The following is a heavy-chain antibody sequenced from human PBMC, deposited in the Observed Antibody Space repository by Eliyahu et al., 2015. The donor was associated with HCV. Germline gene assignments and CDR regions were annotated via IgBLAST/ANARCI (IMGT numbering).Heavy chain of an antibody. CDR2: IIGSSGAT. V-gene: IGHV3-23*04. CDR3: AKDRLPDGAWDIDS. CDR1: GFTFRTYT. D-gene: IGHD4/OR15-4a*01. J-gene: IGHJ4*02. Sequence: EVQLVESGGGLVQPGGSLRLSCAASGFTFRTYTMNWVRQAPGKGLEWVSAIIGSSGATHYADSLKGRFTISRDDSKDTLYLQMNSLTVEDTAVYHCAKDRLPDGAWDIDSWGQGALVTVSS.